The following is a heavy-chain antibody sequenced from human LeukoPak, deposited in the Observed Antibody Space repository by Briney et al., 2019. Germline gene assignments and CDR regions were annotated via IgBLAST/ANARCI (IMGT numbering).Heavy chain of an antibody. Sequence: PGGSLRHSCAASGFTFSDYYMSWIRQAPGKGLEWVSYISSSGSTIYYADSVKGRFTISRDNAKNSLYLQMNSLRAEDTAVYYCARAGLRYFDWNPPDYWGQGTLVTVSS. CDR3: ARAGLRYFDWNPPDY. D-gene: IGHD3-9*01. V-gene: IGHV3-11*01. J-gene: IGHJ4*02. CDR2: ISSSGSTI. CDR1: GFTFSDYY.